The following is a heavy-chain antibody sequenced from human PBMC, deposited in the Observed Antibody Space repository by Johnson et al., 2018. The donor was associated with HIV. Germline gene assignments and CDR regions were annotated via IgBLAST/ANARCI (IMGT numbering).Heavy chain of an antibody. J-gene: IGHJ3*02. CDR2: IYSGGST. D-gene: IGHD5-24*01. Sequence: SGWTPNSKKKKRVRQAPGKGLEWVSVIYSGGSTYYADSVKGRFTISRDNSKNTLYLQMNRLRAEDTAVYYCAREWLYGFDIWGQGTMVTVSS. V-gene: IGHV3-53*01. CDR3: AREWLYGFDI. CDR1: GWTPNSKK.